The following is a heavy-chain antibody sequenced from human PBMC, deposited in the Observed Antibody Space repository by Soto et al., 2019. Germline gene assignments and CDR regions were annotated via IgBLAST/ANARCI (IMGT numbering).Heavy chain of an antibody. D-gene: IGHD2-2*01. CDR1: GFTFSSYA. CDR2: ISGSGGST. Sequence: PGGSLRLCCAASGFTFSSYAMSWVRQAPGKGLEWVSAISGSGGSTYYADSVKGRFTISRDNSKNTLYLQMNSLRAEDTAVYYCAKGDVPYYYGMDVWGQGTTVTVSS. CDR3: AKGDVPYYYGMDV. V-gene: IGHV3-23*01. J-gene: IGHJ6*02.